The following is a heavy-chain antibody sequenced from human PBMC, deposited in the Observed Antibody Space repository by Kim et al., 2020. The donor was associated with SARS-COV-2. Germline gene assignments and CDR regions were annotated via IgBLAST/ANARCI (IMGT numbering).Heavy chain of an antibody. V-gene: IGHV3-15*01. CDR1: GFTFSNAW. D-gene: IGHD3-22*01. CDR2: IKSKTDGGTT. CDR3: TTDPLYYYDSSGYYSPN. Sequence: GGSLRLSCAASGFTFSNAWMSWVRQAPGKGLEWVGRIKSKTDGGTTDYAAPVKGRFTISRDDSKNTLYLQMNSLKTEDTAVYYCTTDPLYYYDSSGYYSPNWGPGTLVTVSS. J-gene: IGHJ4*02.